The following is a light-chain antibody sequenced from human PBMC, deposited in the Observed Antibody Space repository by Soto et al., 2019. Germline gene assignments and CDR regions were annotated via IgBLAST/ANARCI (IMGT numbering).Light chain of an antibody. Sequence: QSVLTQPPSVSEGPGQRVTISCSGSTSNIGKNTVNWYQQLPGEAPKLFIYYDDLLASGVSDRFSVSKSGTSASLAISGLQSEDEADYYCGAWDDSLNGWVFGGGTQLTVL. CDR1: TSNIGKNT. V-gene: IGLV1-36*01. J-gene: IGLJ3*02. CDR2: YDD. CDR3: GAWDDSLNGWV.